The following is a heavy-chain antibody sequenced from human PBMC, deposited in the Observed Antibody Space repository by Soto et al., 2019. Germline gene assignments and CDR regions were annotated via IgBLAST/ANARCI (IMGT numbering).Heavy chain of an antibody. V-gene: IGHV1-69*01. CDR3: ARGEGGAAFDY. Sequence: SVKGSCEASGGTFSSYAISWVRQAPGQGLEWMGGIIPIFGTANYAQKFQGRVTITADESTSTAYMELSSLRSEDTAVYYCARGEGGAAFDYWGQGTLVTVSS. D-gene: IGHD3-16*01. CDR1: GGTFSSYA. J-gene: IGHJ4*02. CDR2: IIPIFGTA.